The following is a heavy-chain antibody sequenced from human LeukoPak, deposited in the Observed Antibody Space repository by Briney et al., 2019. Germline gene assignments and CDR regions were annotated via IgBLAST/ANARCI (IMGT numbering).Heavy chain of an antibody. V-gene: IGHV3-7*01. CDR2: IKQDGSEK. D-gene: IGHD3-3*01. J-gene: IGHJ3*02. CDR3: ARDGIAIFGVGIDAFDI. Sequence: GGSLRLFCAASGFTFSSYWMSWLRQAPGKGLEWVANIKQDGSEKYYVDSVKGRFTISRDNAKNSLYLQMNSLRAEDTAVYYCARDGIAIFGVGIDAFDIWGQGTMVTVSS. CDR1: GFTFSSYW.